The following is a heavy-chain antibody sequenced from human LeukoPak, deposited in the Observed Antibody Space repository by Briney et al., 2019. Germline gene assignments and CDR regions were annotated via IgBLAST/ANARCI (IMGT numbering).Heavy chain of an antibody. D-gene: IGHD3-10*01. J-gene: IGHJ6*03. V-gene: IGHV3-21*01. Sequence: GGSLRLSCAASGFTFSSYTMNWVRQAPGKGLEWVSSISSSSSYMYYADSVKGRFTISRDNAKNSLYLQMNSLRAEDTAVYYCAKDEAMVRGVIITYYYYYMDVWGKGTTVTISS. CDR2: ISSSSSYM. CDR3: AKDEAMVRGVIITYYYYYMDV. CDR1: GFTFSSYT.